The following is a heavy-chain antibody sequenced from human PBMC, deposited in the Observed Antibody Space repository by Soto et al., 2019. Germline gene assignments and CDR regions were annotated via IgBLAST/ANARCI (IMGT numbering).Heavy chain of an antibody. J-gene: IGHJ6*02. V-gene: IGHV4-4*02. CDR2: IYHSGST. CDR1: GGSISSSNW. Sequence: SETLSLTCAVSGGSISSSNWWSWVRQPPGKGLEWIGEIYHSGSTNYNPSLKSRVTISVDKSKNQFSLKLSSVTAADTAVYYCARKTGRAPPGGNPVDYYYYYGMDVWGQGTTVTVSS. D-gene: IGHD2-15*01. CDR3: ARKTGRAPPGGNPVDYYYYYGMDV.